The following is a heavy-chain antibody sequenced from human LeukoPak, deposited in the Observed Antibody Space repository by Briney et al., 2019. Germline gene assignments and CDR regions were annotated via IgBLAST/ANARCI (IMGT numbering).Heavy chain of an antibody. V-gene: IGHV1-69*01. CDR2: IIPIFGTA. D-gene: IGHD2-2*01. J-gene: IGHJ6*03. Sequence: SVKVSCKASGGTFSSYAISWVRQAHGQGLEWMGGIIPIFGTANYAQKFQGRVTITADESTSTAYMELSSLRSEDTAVYYCARLACSSTSCYYPHYYYYYYMDVWGKGTTVTVSS. CDR3: ARLACSSTSCYYPHYYYYYYMDV. CDR1: GGTFSSYA.